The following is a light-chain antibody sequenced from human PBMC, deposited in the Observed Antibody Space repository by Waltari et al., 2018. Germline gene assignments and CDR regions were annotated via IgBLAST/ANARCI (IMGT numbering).Light chain of an antibody. CDR1: SLRSYY. CDR2: GKN. V-gene: IGLV3-19*01. Sequence: SSELTQDPAVSVALGQTVRITCQGDSLRSYYASWYQQKPGQAPVLVIYGKNNRPSGIPDRFSGSSSGNTASLTITGAQAEDEADYYCNPRDSSGNHGWVFGGGTKLTVL. CDR3: NPRDSSGNHGWV. J-gene: IGLJ3*02.